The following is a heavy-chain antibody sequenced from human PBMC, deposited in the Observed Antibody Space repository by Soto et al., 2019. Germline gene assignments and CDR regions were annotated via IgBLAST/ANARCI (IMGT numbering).Heavy chain of an antibody. D-gene: IGHD2-21*02. Sequence: QVQLVQSGAEVRKPGASVKVSCKPSGYTFNTYYLHWLRQAPGQALEWMGVIHPSGGGTTYAQKFLGRVTVTRDTCTTTVFVELSSLRSDDTAVYYCARGGHIAVVTASFDNWGQGTLVTVSS. J-gene: IGHJ4*02. CDR1: GYTFNTYY. CDR2: IHPSGGGT. CDR3: ARGGHIAVVTASFDN. V-gene: IGHV1-46*02.